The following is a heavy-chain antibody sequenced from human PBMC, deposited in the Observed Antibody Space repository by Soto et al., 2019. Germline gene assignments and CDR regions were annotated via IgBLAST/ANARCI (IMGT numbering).Heavy chain of an antibody. CDR2: ISAYNGNT. Sequence: QVQLVQSGAEVKKPGASVKVSCKASGYTFTSYGISWVRQAPGQGLEWMGWISAYNGNTNYAQKLQGRVTMTTDTSTSTAYMELRSVRSDDTVVYYCARAPVDSNYGLYYYGMDVWGQGTTVTVSS. CDR3: ARAPVDSNYGLYYYGMDV. V-gene: IGHV1-18*01. J-gene: IGHJ6*02. D-gene: IGHD4-4*01. CDR1: GYTFTSYG.